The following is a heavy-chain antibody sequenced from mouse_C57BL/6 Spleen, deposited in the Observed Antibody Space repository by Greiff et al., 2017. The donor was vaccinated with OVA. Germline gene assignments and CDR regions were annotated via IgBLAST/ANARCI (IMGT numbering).Heavy chain of an antibody. CDR1: GYSITSGYY. CDR2: ISYDGSN. J-gene: IGHJ4*01. V-gene: IGHV3-6*01. CDR3: ARGGLRYAMDY. D-gene: IGHD2-4*01. Sequence: DVQLQESGPGLVKPSQSLSLTCSVTGYSITSGYYWNWIRQFPGNKLEWMGYISYDGSNNYNPSLKNRISITRDTSKNQFFLKLNYVTTEDTATYYCARGGLRYAMDYWGQGTSVTVSS.